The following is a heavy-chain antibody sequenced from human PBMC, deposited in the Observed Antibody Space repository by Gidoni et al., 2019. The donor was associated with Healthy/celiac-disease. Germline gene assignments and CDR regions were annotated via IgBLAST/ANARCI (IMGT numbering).Heavy chain of an antibody. CDR2: ISYDGSNK. CDR1: GFTFSSSA. V-gene: IGHV3-30*04. CDR3: ARDSTYYDFWSGYHYYYYGMDV. Sequence: QVQLVESGGGVVQPGRSLRLSCAASGFTFSSSAMPWVRQSPGKGLEWVAVISYDGSNKYYADSVKGRFTISRDNSKNTLYLQMNSLRAEDTAVYYCARDSTYYDFWSGYHYYYYGMDVWGQGTTVTVSS. J-gene: IGHJ6*02. D-gene: IGHD3-3*01.